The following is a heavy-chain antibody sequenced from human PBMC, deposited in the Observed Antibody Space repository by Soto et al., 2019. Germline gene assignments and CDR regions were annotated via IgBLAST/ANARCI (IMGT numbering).Heavy chain of an antibody. CDR3: ARHVDGYYYYYMDV. CDR2: IYYSGST. Sequence: SETLSLTCTVSGGSISSYYWSWIRQPPGKGLEWIGYIYYSGSTNYNPSLKSRVTISVDTSKNQFSLKLSSVTAADTAVYYCARHVDGYYYYYMDVWGKGTTVTVSS. J-gene: IGHJ6*03. CDR1: GGSISSYY. V-gene: IGHV4-59*08.